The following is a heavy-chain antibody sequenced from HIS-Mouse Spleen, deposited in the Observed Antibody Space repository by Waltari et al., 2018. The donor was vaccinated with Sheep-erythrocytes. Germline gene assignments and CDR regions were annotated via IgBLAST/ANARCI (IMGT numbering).Heavy chain of an antibody. J-gene: IGHJ3*02. V-gene: IGHV3-7*01. CDR1: GFTFSSYW. CDR3: ARAVAGTPDAFDI. CDR2: IKQEGSGK. D-gene: IGHD1-7*01. Sequence: EVQLVESGGGLVQPGGSLRPSCAASGFTFSSYWMSWGRQAPGKGLGWVANIKQEGSGKCYVDPVKGRFTISRDNAKNSLYLQMNSLRAEDTAVYYCARAVAGTPDAFDIWGQGTMVTVSS.